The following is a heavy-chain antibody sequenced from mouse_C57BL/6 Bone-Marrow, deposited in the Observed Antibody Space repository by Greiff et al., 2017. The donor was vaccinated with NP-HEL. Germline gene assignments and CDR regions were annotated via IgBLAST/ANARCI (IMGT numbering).Heavy chain of an antibody. CDR3: TRGGLFAY. CDR1: GYTFTDYE. V-gene: IGHV1-15*01. CDR2: IDPETGGT. J-gene: IGHJ3*01. Sequence: VQLLQQSGAELVRPGASVTLSCKASGYTFTDYEMHWVKQTPVHGLEWIGAIDPETGGTAYNQKFKGKAILTADKSSSTAYMELRSLTSEDSAVYYCTRGGLFAYWGQGTLVTVSA.